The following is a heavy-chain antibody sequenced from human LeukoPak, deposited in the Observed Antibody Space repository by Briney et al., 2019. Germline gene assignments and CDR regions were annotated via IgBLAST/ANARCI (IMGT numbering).Heavy chain of an antibody. J-gene: IGHJ4*02. CDR3: ARDPPYYDFWSDDAYYFDY. V-gene: IGHV3-21*01. CDR1: GFTFSSYS. Sequence: GGSLRLSCAASGFTFSSYSMNWVRQAPGKGLEWVSSISSSSSYIYYVDSVKGRFTISRDNAKNSLYLQMNSLRAEDTAVYYCARDPPYYDFWSDDAYYFDYWGQGTLVTVSS. CDR2: ISSSSSYI. D-gene: IGHD3-3*01.